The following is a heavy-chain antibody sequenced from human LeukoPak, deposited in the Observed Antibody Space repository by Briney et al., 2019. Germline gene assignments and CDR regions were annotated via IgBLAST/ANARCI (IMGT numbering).Heavy chain of an antibody. D-gene: IGHD3-22*01. Sequence: SETLSLTCAVYGGSFSGYYWSWIRQPPGKGLEWIWEINHSGSTNYNPSLKSRVTISVDTSKNQFSLKLSSVTAADTAVYYCARRDGYFYLFDYWGQGTLVTVSS. CDR1: GGSFSGYY. CDR3: ARRDGYFYLFDY. CDR2: INHSGST. V-gene: IGHV4-34*01. J-gene: IGHJ4*02.